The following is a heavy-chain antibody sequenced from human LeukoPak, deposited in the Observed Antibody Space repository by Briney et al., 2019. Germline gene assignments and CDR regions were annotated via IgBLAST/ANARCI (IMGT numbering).Heavy chain of an antibody. D-gene: IGHD3-10*01. CDR2: IYSSGST. J-gene: IGHJ4*02. CDR1: GGSISSYY. CDR3: ARDGSGSYYVGIDY. V-gene: IGHV4-4*07. Sequence: SETLSLTCTVSGGSISSYYWSWIRQPAGKGLEWIGRIYSSGSTNYNPSLKSRVTMSVDTSKNQFSLKLSSVTATDTAVYYCARDGSGSYYVGIDYWGQGTLVTVSS.